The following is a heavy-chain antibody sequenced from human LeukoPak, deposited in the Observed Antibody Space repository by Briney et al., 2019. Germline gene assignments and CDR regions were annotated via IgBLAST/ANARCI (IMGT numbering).Heavy chain of an antibody. V-gene: IGHV3-7*01. D-gene: IGHD2-21*01. CDR1: GFTFSSYW. J-gene: IGHJ6*03. CDR3: ATFPPYYYYYYMDV. Sequence: PGGSLRLSCAASGFTFSSYWMSWVRQAPGKGLEWVANIKQDGSEKYYVDSVKGRFTISRDNAKNSLYLQMNSLRAEDTAVYYSATFPPYYYYYYMDVWGKGTTVTVSS. CDR2: IKQDGSEK.